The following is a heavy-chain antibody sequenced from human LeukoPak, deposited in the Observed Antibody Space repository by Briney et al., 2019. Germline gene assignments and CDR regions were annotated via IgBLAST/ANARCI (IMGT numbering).Heavy chain of an antibody. D-gene: IGHD3-16*02. CDR3: ARGPRYVWGSYRFNNWFDP. V-gene: IGHV4-34*01. Sequence: SETLSLTCAVYGGSFSGYYWSWTREPPGKGLEWIGEINHSGSTNYNPSLKSRVTISVDTSKNQFSLKLSSVTAADTAVYYCARGPRYVWGSYRFNNWFDPWGQGTLVTVSS. CDR2: INHSGST. CDR1: GGSFSGYY. J-gene: IGHJ5*02.